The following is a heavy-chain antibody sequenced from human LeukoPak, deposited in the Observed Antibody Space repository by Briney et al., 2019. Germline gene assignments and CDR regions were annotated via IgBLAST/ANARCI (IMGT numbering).Heavy chain of an antibody. CDR3: ARDQYDTWSRRGNFDS. D-gene: IGHD3-3*01. Sequence: PGGSLRLSCAASGFTFIDYGIYWVRQAPGKGLEWVANIKLDGSEKNYVDSVKGRFTISRDNTKNSLYLQMNSLRAEDTAVFYCARDQYDTWSRRGNFDSWGQGTLVIVSS. V-gene: IGHV3-7*03. CDR1: GFTFIDYG. J-gene: IGHJ4*02. CDR2: IKLDGSEK.